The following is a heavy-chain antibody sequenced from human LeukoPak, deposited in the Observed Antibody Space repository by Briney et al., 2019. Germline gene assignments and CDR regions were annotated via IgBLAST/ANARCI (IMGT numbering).Heavy chain of an antibody. CDR1: GFTFSSYV. V-gene: IGHV3-23*01. CDR2: ISGSRGNT. D-gene: IGHD2-15*01. J-gene: IGHJ4*02. Sequence: GGSLRLSCAASGFTFSSYVISWVRQDPGKGLEWVSGISGSRGNTYYADSVKGRFTISRDNSKNTLYLQMNSLRAEDTAVYYCAARGPSWYFDYWGQGTLVTVSS. CDR3: AARGPSWYFDY.